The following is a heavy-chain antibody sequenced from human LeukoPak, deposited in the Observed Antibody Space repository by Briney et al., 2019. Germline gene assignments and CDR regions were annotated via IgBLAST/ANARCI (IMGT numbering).Heavy chain of an antibody. CDR1: GGSISSYY. D-gene: IGHD5-24*01. Sequence: SETLSLTCTVSGGSISSYYWSWIRQPPGKGLEWIGYIYYSGSTNYNPSLKSRVTISVDTSKNQFSLKLSSVTAADTAVYYCAREERWLQYNWFDPWGQGTLVTVSS. V-gene: IGHV4-59*01. J-gene: IGHJ5*02. CDR3: AREERWLQYNWFDP. CDR2: IYYSGST.